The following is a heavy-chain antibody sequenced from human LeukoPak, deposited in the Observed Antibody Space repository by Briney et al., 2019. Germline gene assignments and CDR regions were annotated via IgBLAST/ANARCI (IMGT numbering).Heavy chain of an antibody. CDR3: ARVGSGHFDY. V-gene: IGHV4-59*01. CDR1: GGSTSSYY. J-gene: IGHJ4*02. CDR2: VYYSGNT. D-gene: IGHD2-15*01. Sequence: SETLSLTCTVSGGSTSSYYWSWIRQPPGKGLQWIGYVYYSGNTNYNPSLKSRVTISVDTSKNQFSLNLRSVTAADTAVYYCARVGSGHFDYWGQGTLVTVSS.